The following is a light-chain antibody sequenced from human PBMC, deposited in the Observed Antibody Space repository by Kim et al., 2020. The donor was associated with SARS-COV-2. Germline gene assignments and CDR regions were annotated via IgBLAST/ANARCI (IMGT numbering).Light chain of an antibody. V-gene: IGKV4-1*01. CDR2: WAS. CDR3: HQYYRTPCT. J-gene: IGKJ1*01. Sequence: DIVMTQSPDSLAVSLGERATINCKSSQSVLYSSNNKNYLAWYQQKPEQPPMLLIYWASTRESGVPDRFSGSGSGTDFTLTISSLQAEDVAVYYCHQYYRTPCTFVEGATV. CDR1: QSVLYSSNNKNY.